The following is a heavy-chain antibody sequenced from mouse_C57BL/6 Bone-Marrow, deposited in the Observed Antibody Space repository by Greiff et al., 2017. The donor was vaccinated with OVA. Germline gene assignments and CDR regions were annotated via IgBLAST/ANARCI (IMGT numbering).Heavy chain of an antibody. D-gene: IGHD1-1*01. J-gene: IGHJ1*03. CDR3: ARGFYYYGGDLV. V-gene: IGHV1-74*01. Sequence: QVQLQQPGAELVKPGASVKVSCNASGYTFTSYWMHWVKQSPGQGLGWIGRIHPSDSDTNYNEKFKGEAIWTVDKSSSTAYMQLSSLTSEDSAVYCCARGFYYYGGDLVWGTGTTVTVSS. CDR2: IHPSDSDT. CDR1: GYTFTSYW.